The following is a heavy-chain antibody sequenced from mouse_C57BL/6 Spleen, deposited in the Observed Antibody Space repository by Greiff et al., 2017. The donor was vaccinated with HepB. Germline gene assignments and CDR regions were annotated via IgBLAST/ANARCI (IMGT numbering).Heavy chain of an antibody. V-gene: IGHV1-82*01. D-gene: IGHD2-3*01. Sequence: VQLQQSGPELVKPGASVKISCKASGYAFSSSWMNWVKQRPGKGLEWIGRIYPGDGDTNYNGKFKGKATLTADKSSRTAYMQLSSLTSEDSAVYFCADDGYYFSYWGQGTSVTVSS. CDR1: GYAFSSSW. CDR3: ADDGYYFSY. CDR2: IYPGDGDT. J-gene: IGHJ4*01.